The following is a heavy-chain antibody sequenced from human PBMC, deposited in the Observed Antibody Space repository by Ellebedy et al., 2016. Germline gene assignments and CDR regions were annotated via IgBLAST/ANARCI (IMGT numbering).Heavy chain of an antibody. CDR2: ISSSSSTI. J-gene: IGHJ4*02. CDR1: GFTFSSYS. CDR3: ARDPTPSMYSTAFDY. D-gene: IGHD2-21*01. V-gene: IGHV3-48*04. Sequence: GESLKISCAASGFTFSSYSMNWVRQAPGKGLEWVSYISSSSSTIYYADSVKGRFTISRDNAKNSLYLQMNGLRAEDTAVYYCARDPTPSMYSTAFDYWGQGTLVTVSS.